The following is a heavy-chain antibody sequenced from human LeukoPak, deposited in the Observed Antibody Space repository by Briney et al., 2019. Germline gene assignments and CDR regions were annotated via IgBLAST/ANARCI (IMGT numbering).Heavy chain of an antibody. CDR2: IRSDGNNK. J-gene: IGHJ4*02. CDR1: RFTFSSCG. D-gene: IGHD1-26*01. Sequence: GGSLKLSFAASRFTFSSCGMHWVRQAPGKGLEWVAFIRSDGNNKYYADSVKGRFTISRDNSKDTLFLQMDSLRGEDTALYYCARDAGASTSYYYFDYWGQGTLVTVSS. V-gene: IGHV3-30*02. CDR3: ARDAGASTSYYYFDY.